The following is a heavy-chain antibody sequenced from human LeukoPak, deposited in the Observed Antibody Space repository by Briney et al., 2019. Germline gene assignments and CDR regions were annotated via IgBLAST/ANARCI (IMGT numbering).Heavy chain of an antibody. J-gene: IGHJ4*02. CDR1: GFAFHDYT. CDR2: ITGDSGAT. V-gene: IGHV3-43*01. D-gene: IGHD2-8*01. CDR3: ARNMLEPDRYFDC. Sequence: PGESLRLSCAASGFAFHDYTMHWVRQSPGKGLEWVSLITGDSGATFYADSVQGRFTVSRDNNKNSLYLQMHSLRSEDTALYYCARNMLEPDRYFDCWGQGTLVTVSS.